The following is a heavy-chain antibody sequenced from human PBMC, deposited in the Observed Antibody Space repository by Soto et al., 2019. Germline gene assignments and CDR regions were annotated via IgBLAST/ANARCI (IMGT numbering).Heavy chain of an antibody. CDR3: ARDRDCSGGSCYLRKSYYYYYGMDV. CDR1: GGSISSYY. CDR2: IYYSGST. J-gene: IGHJ6*02. Sequence: SETLSLTCTVSGGSISSYYWSWIRQPPGKGLEWIGYIYYSGSTNYNPSLKSRVTISVDTSKNQFSLKLSSVTAADTAVYYCARDRDCSGGSCYLRKSYYYYYGMDVWGQGTTVTVSS. D-gene: IGHD2-15*01. V-gene: IGHV4-59*01.